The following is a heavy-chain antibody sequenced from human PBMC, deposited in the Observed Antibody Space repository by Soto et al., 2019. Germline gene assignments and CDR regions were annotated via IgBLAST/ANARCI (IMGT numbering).Heavy chain of an antibody. V-gene: IGHV3-48*02. CDR1: GFTFSSYS. J-gene: IGHJ4*02. CDR2: ISSSSSTI. Sequence: GGSLRLSCAASGFTFSSYSMNWVRQAPGKGLEWVSYISSSSSTIYYADSVKGRFTISRDNAKNSLYLQMNSLRDEDTAVYYCARDRCSGGSCYFDYWGQGTLVTVSS. CDR3: ARDRCSGGSCYFDY. D-gene: IGHD2-15*01.